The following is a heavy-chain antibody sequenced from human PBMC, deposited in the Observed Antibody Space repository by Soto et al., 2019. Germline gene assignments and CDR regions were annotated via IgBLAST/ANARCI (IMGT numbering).Heavy chain of an antibody. V-gene: IGHV3-73*02. CDR1: GFTFSGSA. J-gene: IGHJ4*02. CDR3: TPEGAGFDY. CDR2: IRSKANSYAT. D-gene: IGHD1-26*01. Sequence: EVQLVESGGGLVQPGGSLKLSCAVSGFTFSGSAMHWVRQASGKGLEWVGRIRSKANSYATAYAASVKGRFTVSRDDSNNTAYLQLSSLKTEDTAVYYCTPEGAGFDYWGQGTLVTVSS.